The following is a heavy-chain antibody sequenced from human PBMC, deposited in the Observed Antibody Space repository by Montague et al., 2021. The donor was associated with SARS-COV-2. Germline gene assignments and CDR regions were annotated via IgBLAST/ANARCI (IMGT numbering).Heavy chain of an antibody. CDR1: GFTFSSYG. D-gene: IGHD5-18*01. CDR2: IWYAGSNK. J-gene: IGHJ4*02. CDR3: ARDLLVGGYSYGIDY. Sequence: SLRLSCAASGFTFSSYGMHWVRQAPGKGLEWVAVIWYAGSNKYYADSVKGRFTISRDNSKNTLYLQMNSLRAEDTAVYYCARDLLVGGYSYGIDYWGQGTLVTISS. V-gene: IGHV3-33*01.